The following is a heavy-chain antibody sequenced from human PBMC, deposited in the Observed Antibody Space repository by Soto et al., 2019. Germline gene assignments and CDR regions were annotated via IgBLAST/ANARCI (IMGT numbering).Heavy chain of an antibody. CDR2: INSDGSNT. J-gene: IGHJ4*02. D-gene: IGHD3-3*01. Sequence: EVQLVESGGGLVQPGGSLRLSCAASGFTFSTYWMHWVRQGPGKGLVWVSHINSDGSNTDYADSVKGRFTISRDNAKNTLYLQMNSLRAEDSAVYYCASRVRGNFFWNWGQGTLVTVSS. CDR1: GFTFSTYW. CDR3: ASRVRGNFFWN. V-gene: IGHV3-74*01.